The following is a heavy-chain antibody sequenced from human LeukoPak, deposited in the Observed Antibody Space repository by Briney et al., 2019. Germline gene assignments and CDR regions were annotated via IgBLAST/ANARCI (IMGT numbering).Heavy chain of an antibody. CDR1: GYTFTSYY. V-gene: IGHV1-46*01. D-gene: IGHD4-17*01. CDR3: ARGGSFYGDYGQWFDP. Sequence: ASVKVSCKASGYTFTSYYMHWVRQAPGQGLEWMGIINPSDDSTSYAQKFQGRVTMTRDMSTSTVYMELSSLRSEDTAVYYCARGGSFYGDYGQWFDPWGQGTLVTVSS. J-gene: IGHJ5*02. CDR2: INPSDDST.